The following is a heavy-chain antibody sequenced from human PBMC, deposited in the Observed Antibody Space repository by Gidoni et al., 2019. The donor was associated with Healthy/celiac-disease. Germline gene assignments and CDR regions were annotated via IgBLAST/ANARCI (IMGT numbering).Heavy chain of an antibody. Sequence: QVQLQESGPGLVKPSETLSLTCTVSGGSISSYYWSWIRQPAGKGLEWIGRIYTSGSTNYNPSLKSRVTMSVDTSKNQFSLKLSSVTAADTAVYYCARDSQAGVVAATGDYNWFDPWGQGTLVTVSS. CDR1: GGSISSYY. CDR2: IYTSGST. J-gene: IGHJ5*02. D-gene: IGHD2-15*01. CDR3: ARDSQAGVVAATGDYNWFDP. V-gene: IGHV4-4*07.